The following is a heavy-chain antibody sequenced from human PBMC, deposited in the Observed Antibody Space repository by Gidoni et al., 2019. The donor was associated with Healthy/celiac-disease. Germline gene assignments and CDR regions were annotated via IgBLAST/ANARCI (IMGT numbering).Heavy chain of an antibody. CDR2: ISYDGINK. D-gene: IGHD2-2*01. CDR1: GFTFSSYG. Sequence: VQPRRPLRLSCAASGFTFSSYGMHWVRQAPGKGLEWAAVISYDGINKYYADSVKGRFTISRDNSKNTLYLQMSSRRAEDTAVYYCSKDGCSSTSCCLSYYMDVWGKGTTVTVSS. V-gene: IGHV3-30*18. CDR3: SKDGCSSTSCCLSYYMDV. J-gene: IGHJ6*03.